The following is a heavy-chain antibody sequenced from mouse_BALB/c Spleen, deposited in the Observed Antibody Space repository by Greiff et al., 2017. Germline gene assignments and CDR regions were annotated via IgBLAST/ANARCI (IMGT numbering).Heavy chain of an antibody. V-gene: IGHV5-12-2*01. CDR1: GFTFSSYT. CDR3: ASKRGHWYFDV. J-gene: IGHJ1*01. CDR2: ISNGGGST. Sequence: EVKLVESGGGLVQPGGSLKLSCAASGFTFSSYTMSWVRQTPEKRLEWVAYISNGGGSTYYPDTVKGRFTISRDNAKNTLYLQMSSLKSEDTAMYYCASKRGHWYFDVGGAETTVTVS.